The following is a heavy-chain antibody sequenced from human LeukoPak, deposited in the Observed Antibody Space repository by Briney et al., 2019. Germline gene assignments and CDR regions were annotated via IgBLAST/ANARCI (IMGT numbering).Heavy chain of an antibody. Sequence: PGGSLRLSCAASGFTFSSDAMSWVRQAPGKGLEWVSVISGSDGRTNYADSVKGRFTISRDKSKNTLYLQMNSLRAEDTAVYYCAKVPVYNSAWTSIWFDPWGQGTLVTVSS. J-gene: IGHJ5*02. V-gene: IGHV3-23*01. CDR2: ISGSDGRT. CDR1: GFTFSSDA. D-gene: IGHD6-19*01. CDR3: AKVPVYNSAWTSIWFDP.